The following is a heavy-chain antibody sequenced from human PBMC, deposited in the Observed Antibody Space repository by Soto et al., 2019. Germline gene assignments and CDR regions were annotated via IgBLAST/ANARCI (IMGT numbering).Heavy chain of an antibody. CDR1: GFTFGDYA. Sequence: GGSLRLSCTASGFTFGDYAMSLFRQAPGKGLEWVGFIRSKAYGGTTEYAASVKGRFTISRDDSKSIAYLQMNSLRSEDTAVYYCATYCGGDCYAAEYFQHWGQGTLVTVSS. CDR2: IRSKAYGGTT. V-gene: IGHV3-49*03. D-gene: IGHD2-21*02. J-gene: IGHJ1*01. CDR3: ATYCGGDCYAAEYFQH.